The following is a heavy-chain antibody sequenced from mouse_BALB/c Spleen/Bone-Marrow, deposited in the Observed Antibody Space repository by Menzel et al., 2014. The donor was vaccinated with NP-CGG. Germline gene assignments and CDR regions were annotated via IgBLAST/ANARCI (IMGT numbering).Heavy chain of an antibody. Sequence: QVQLQQSGPGLVAPSQSLSITCTVSGFSLTSYGVHWVRQPPGKGLEWLGVIWAGGSTNYNSALMSRLSISKDNSKSQLFLKMNSLQTDDTAMYYCARDYYGSLYAMDYWGQGTSVTVSS. J-gene: IGHJ4*01. CDR3: ARDYYGSLYAMDY. CDR1: GFSLTSYG. D-gene: IGHD1-1*01. V-gene: IGHV2-9*02. CDR2: IWAGGST.